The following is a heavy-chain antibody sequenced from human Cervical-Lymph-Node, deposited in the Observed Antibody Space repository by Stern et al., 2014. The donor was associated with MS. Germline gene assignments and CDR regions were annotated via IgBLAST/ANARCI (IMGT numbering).Heavy chain of an antibody. CDR3: VRGGHTSVDWFDP. V-gene: IGHV5-10-1*01. Sequence: QLVQSGAEVKEPGESLRISCKGSGYSFPTYWITWVRQVPGKGLEWMGRIDPSDSYTNYSPSFQGHVTFSTDRSINTAYLRWTSLKASDTAIYYCVRGGHTSVDWFDPWGQGTLVTVSS. CDR2: IDPSDSYT. D-gene: IGHD2-15*01. J-gene: IGHJ5*02. CDR1: GYSFPTYW.